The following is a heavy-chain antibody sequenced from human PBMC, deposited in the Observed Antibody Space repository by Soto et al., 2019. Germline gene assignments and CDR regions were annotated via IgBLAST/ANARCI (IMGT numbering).Heavy chain of an antibody. CDR1: GGSISSYY. CDR3: ARERYYGMDV. J-gene: IGHJ6*02. CDR2: IYYSGST. Sequence: SETLSLTCTVSGGSISSYYWSWIRQPPGKGLEWIGYIYYSGSTNYNPSLKSRVTISVDTSKNQFSLKLSSVTAADTAVYYCARERYYGMDVWRQGTTVTVSS. V-gene: IGHV4-59*01.